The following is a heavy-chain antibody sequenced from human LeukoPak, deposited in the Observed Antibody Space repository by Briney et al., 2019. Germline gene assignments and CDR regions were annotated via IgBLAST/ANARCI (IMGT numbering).Heavy chain of an antibody. J-gene: IGHJ5*02. V-gene: IGHV4-39*01. Sequence: SETLSLTYTVSGGSISSSSYYWGWIRQPPGKGLEWIGIIYYSGSTYYNPSLKSRLTISVDTSKNQFSLKLSSVTATDTAVYYCARRGYCSSTSCYEYWFDPWGQGTLVTVSS. CDR1: GGSISSSSYY. CDR3: ARRGYCSSTSCYEYWFDP. CDR2: IYYSGST. D-gene: IGHD2-2*01.